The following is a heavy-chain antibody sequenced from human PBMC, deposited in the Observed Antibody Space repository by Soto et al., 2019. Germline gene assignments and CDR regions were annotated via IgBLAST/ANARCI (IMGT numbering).Heavy chain of an antibody. J-gene: IGHJ6*02. V-gene: IGHV3-23*01. CDR1: GFTFSSYA. Sequence: GGSLRLSCAASGFTFSSYAMSWVRQAPGKGLEWVSAISGSGGSTYYADSVKGRFTISRDNSKNTLYLQMNSLRAEDTAVYYCARQIAVHYYYYGMDVWGQGTTVTVSS. D-gene: IGHD3-22*01. CDR2: ISGSGGST. CDR3: ARQIAVHYYYYGMDV.